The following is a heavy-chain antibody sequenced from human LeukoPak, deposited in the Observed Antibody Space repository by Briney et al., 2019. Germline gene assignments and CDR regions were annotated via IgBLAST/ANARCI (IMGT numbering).Heavy chain of an antibody. J-gene: IGHJ4*02. CDR3: ARHFDHPTAYFDS. D-gene: IGHD3-3*02. Sequence: PSEPLSLTCTVTGGPISSGDYYWPWLRQPPGKGLEWIASIYSGGMTFYSPSLKSRLTISADTSRNHFSLSLSSVTAADTALYFCARHFDHPTAYFDSWGQGSLVTVSS. CDR1: GGPISSGDYY. V-gene: IGHV4-39*02. CDR2: IYSGGMT.